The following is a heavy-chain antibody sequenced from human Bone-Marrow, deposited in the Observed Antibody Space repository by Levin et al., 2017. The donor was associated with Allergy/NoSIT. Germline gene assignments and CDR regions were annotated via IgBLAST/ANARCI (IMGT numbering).Heavy chain of an antibody. J-gene: IGHJ4*02. V-gene: IGHV3-33*01. Sequence: PGGSLRLSCEVSGFIFTSHGMHWARQAPGKGLEWVAAIWYDGSNKYYADSVKGRFIISRDDSKNTLYLQMNSLRAEDTAVYYCARYRGEYINAYCDSWGQGTLVTVSS. CDR2: IWYDGSNK. CDR1: GFIFTSHG. D-gene: IGHD2/OR15-2a*01. CDR3: ARYRGEYINAYCDS.